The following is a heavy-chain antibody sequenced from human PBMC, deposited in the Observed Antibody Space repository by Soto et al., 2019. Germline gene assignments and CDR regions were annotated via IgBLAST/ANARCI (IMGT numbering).Heavy chain of an antibody. CDR1: GFTFSSFW. CDR2: INTDGSST. Sequence: EVQLVESGGGLVQPGGSLRLSCAVSGFTFSSFWMHWVRQAPGEGLVWVSRINTDGSSTSYADSVKGRFSISRDNAKNTLYLQMNSLRVEDTAMYYCAKRRLVTFGLSYWGQGTLVTVS. D-gene: IGHD5-12*01. CDR3: AKRRLVTFGLSY. J-gene: IGHJ4*02. V-gene: IGHV3-74*01.